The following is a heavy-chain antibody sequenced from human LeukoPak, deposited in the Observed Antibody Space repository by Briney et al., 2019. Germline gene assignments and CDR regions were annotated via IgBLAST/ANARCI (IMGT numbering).Heavy chain of an antibody. V-gene: IGHV3-30-3*01. CDR1: GFTFSSYA. Sequence: GRSLRLSCAASGFTFSSYAMQWVRQAPGKGLERVAVISYDGSNKDYADSVKGRFTISRDNSKNTLYLQMNSLRVEDTAVYYCAGPGYSSSWYEGYWGQGTLVTVSS. D-gene: IGHD6-13*01. J-gene: IGHJ4*02. CDR2: ISYDGSNK. CDR3: AGPGYSSSWYEGY.